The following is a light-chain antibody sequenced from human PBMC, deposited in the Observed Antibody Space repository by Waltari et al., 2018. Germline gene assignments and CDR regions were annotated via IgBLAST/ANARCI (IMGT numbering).Light chain of an antibody. CDR3: AAWDDSLSGRV. CDR1: RPTIGHNH. V-gene: IGLV1-47*01. Sequence: QSVLTQPPSASGTPGPRVTISCSGSRPTIGHNHVYWYQQLPGTAPKLLIDRNNQRPSGVPDRFSGSKSGTSASLAISGLRSEDEADYYCAAWDDSLSGRVFGGGTKVTVL. CDR2: RNN. J-gene: IGLJ3*02.